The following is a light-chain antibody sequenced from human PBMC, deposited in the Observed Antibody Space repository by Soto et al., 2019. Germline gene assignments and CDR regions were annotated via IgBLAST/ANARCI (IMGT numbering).Light chain of an antibody. J-gene: IGLJ2*01. CDR2: DIT. Sequence: QSALTQPASVSGSPGQSVIISCTGISRDVGAYNFVSWYQQHPGRAPKLIIFDITDRPSGVSSRFSGSRSGSTASLTISGLQADDEAVYYCSSYATINNLWLFGGGTKVTV. V-gene: IGLV2-14*03. CDR1: SRDVGAYNF. CDR3: SSYATINNLWL.